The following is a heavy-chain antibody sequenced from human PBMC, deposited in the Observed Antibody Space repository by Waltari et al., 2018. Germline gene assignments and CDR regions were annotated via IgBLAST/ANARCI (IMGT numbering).Heavy chain of an antibody. D-gene: IGHD3-3*01. CDR3: ARDLFPDFWSGYGFDI. Sequence: QVQLVQSGAEVKTPGASVRVSCKASGYTFSAHYIYWLRQAPGQGLEWMGWINPKTGGTNPAQKFQGRVTMTRDTSISTVYMELTSLTSDDTAVYYCARDLFPDFWSGYGFDIWGQGTTVTVSS. J-gene: IGHJ3*02. CDR2: INPKTGGT. CDR1: GYTFSAHY. V-gene: IGHV1-2*02.